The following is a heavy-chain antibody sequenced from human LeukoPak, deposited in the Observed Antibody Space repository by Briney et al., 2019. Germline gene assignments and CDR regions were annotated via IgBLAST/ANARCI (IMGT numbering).Heavy chain of an antibody. J-gene: IGHJ4*02. CDR3: ARRGRGWGSYDY. Sequence: SETLSLTCTVSGGSISSGSYYWSWIRQPAGKGLEWIGRIYTSGSTNYNPSLKSRVTISVDTSKNQFSLKLSSVTAADTAVYYCARRGRGWGSYDYWGQGTLVTVSS. CDR1: GGSISSGSYY. V-gene: IGHV4-61*02. CDR2: IYTSGST. D-gene: IGHD1-26*01.